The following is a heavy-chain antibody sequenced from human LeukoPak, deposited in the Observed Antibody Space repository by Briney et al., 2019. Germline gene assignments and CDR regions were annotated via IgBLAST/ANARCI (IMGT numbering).Heavy chain of an antibody. CDR2: ISGSSSTI. Sequence: GGSLRLSCAASGFTFSSYSMNWVRQAPVKGLEWVSYISGSSSTIFYADSVKGRFTISRDNAKNSLYLQMNSLRDEDTAVYYCARDLHGDYAFDYWGQGTLVTVSS. CDR3: ARDLHGDYAFDY. V-gene: IGHV3-48*02. CDR1: GFTFSSYS. D-gene: IGHD4-17*01. J-gene: IGHJ4*02.